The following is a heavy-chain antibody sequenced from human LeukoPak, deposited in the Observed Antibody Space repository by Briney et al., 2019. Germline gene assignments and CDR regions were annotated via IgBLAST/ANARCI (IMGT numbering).Heavy chain of an antibody. D-gene: IGHD2-2*01. CDR3: ARAGGVYQLSHNDAFDI. CDR2: INPNSGGT. J-gene: IGHJ3*02. CDR1: GYTFTGYY. Sequence: ASVKVSCKASGYTFTGYYMHWVRQAPGQGLKWMGWINPNSGGTNYAQKFQGRVTMTRDTSISTAYMELSRLRSDDTAVYYCARAGGVYQLSHNDAFDIWGQGTMVTVSS. V-gene: IGHV1-2*02.